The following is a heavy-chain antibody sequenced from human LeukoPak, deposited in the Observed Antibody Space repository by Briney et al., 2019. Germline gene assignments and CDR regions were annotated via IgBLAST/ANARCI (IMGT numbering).Heavy chain of an antibody. CDR2: INHSGST. V-gene: IGHV4-34*01. D-gene: IGHD2-2*01. CDR1: GGSFSGYY. J-gene: IGHJ6*02. CDR3: ARGPFLGYCSSTSCCKPYYYYGMDV. Sequence: PSETLSLTCAVYGGSFSGYYWSWIRQPPGKGLEWIGEINHSGSTNYNPSLKSRVTISVDTSKNQFSLKLSSVTAADTAVYYCARGPFLGYCSSTSCCKPYYYYGMDVWGQGTTVTVSS.